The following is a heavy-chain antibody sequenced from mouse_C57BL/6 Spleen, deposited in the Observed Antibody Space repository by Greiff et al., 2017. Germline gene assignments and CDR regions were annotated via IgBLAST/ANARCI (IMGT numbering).Heavy chain of an antibody. CDR2: ISSGGDYI. J-gene: IGHJ3*01. CDR3: TRDRDYGSLFAY. D-gene: IGHD1-1*01. CDR1: GFTFSSYA. V-gene: IGHV5-9-1*02. Sequence: EVMLVESGEGLVKPGGSLKLSCAASGFTFSSYAMSWVRQTPEKRLEWVAYISSGGDYIYYADTVKGRFTISSDNARNTLYLQMSSLKSEDTAMYYCTRDRDYGSLFAYWGQGTLVTVSA.